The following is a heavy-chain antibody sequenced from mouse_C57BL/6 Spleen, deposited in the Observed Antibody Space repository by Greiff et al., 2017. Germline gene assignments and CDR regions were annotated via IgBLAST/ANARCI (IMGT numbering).Heavy chain of an antibody. CDR1: GYTFTSYW. D-gene: IGHD2-1*01. V-gene: IGHV1-55*01. CDR2: IYPGSGST. Sequence: VQLQQPGAELVKPGASVKMSRKASGYTFTSYWITWVKQRPGQGLEWIGDIYPGSGSTNYNEKFKSKATLTVDTSSSTAYMQLSSLTSEDSAVYYCARYGNYVYYYAMDYWGQGTSVTVSS. CDR3: ARYGNYVYYYAMDY. J-gene: IGHJ4*01.